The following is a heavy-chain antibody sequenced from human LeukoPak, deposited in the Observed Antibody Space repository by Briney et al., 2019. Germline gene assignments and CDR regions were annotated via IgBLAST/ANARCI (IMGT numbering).Heavy chain of an antibody. V-gene: IGHV1-69*13. Sequence: SVEVSCKASGGTFSSYAISWVRQAPGQGLEWTGGIIPIFGTANYAQKFQGRVTITADESTSTAYMELSSLRSEDTAVYYCARSVMITFGGVIVPPFDYWGQGTLVTVSS. CDR1: GGTFSSYA. CDR3: ARSVMITFGGVIVPPFDY. D-gene: IGHD3-16*02. J-gene: IGHJ4*02. CDR2: IIPIFGTA.